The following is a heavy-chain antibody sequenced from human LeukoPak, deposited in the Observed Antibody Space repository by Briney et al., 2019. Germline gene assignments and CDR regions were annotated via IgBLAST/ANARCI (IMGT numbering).Heavy chain of an antibody. J-gene: IGHJ5*02. V-gene: IGHV3-66*01. CDR2: IYSGGST. CDR3: AREPSTYYYGSGPQGWFDP. CDR1: EFSVSDSY. Sequence: GGSLRLSCAASEFSVSDSYMSWVRQAPGKGLQWVSVIYSGGSTYYADSVKGRFTISRDNSKNTLYLQMNSLRAEDTAVYYCAREPSTYYYGSGPQGWFDPWGQGTLVTVSS. D-gene: IGHD3-10*01.